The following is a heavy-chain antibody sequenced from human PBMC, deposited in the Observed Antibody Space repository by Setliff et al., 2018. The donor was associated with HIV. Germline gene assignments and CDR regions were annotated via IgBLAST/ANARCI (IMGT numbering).Heavy chain of an antibody. CDR2: IVVGSGNT. V-gene: IGHV1-58*02. J-gene: IGHJ4*02. Sequence: SVKVSCKASGFTFRSSAMQWVRQARGQRLEWVGWIVVGSGNTNYAQKFQERVTITRDTSASTAYMELSSLRSEDTAVYYCARSRSGWSSPFDYWGQGALVTVSS. D-gene: IGHD6-19*01. CDR1: GFTFRSSA. CDR3: ARSRSGWSSPFDY.